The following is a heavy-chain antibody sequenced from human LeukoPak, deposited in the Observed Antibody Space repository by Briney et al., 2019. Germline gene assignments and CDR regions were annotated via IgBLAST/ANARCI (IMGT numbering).Heavy chain of an antibody. CDR1: GFTFSSYE. J-gene: IGHJ4*02. D-gene: IGHD3-22*01. CDR3: AGGHSSGYYPIDY. Sequence: PGGSLRLSCAASGFTFSSYEMNWVRQAPGKGLEWVPYISSSGSTIYYADSVKGRFTISRDNAKNSLYLQMNSLRAEDTAVYYCAGGHSSGYYPIDYWGQGTLVTVSS. CDR2: ISSSGSTI. V-gene: IGHV3-48*03.